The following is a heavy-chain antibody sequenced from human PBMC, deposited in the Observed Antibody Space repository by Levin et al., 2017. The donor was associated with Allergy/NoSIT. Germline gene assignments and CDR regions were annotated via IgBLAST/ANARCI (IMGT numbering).Heavy chain of an antibody. CDR3: ARGTAVYCSSTSCLDKNWFDP. D-gene: IGHD2-2*01. J-gene: IGHJ5*02. CDR1: GGTFSSYA. CDR2: IIPIFGTA. V-gene: IGHV1-69*01. Sequence: KISCKASGGTFSSYAISWVRQAPGQGLEWMGGIIPIFGTANYAQKFQGRVTITADESTSTAYMELSSLRSEDTAVYYCARGTAVYCSSTSCLDKNWFDPWGQGTLVTVSS.